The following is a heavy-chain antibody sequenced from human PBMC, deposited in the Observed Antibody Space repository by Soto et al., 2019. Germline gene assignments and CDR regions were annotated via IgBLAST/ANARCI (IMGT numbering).Heavy chain of an antibody. J-gene: IGHJ5*02. CDR1: GFTFSSYA. D-gene: IGHD6-13*01. CDR3: AKDGPSSSWYYGWFDP. V-gene: IGHV3-23*01. CDR2: ISGSGGST. Sequence: EVQLLESGGGLVQPGGSLRLSCAASGFTFSSYAMSWVRQAPGKGLEWVSAISGSGGSTYYADSVKGRFTISSDNSKNTLYLQMNSLRAEDTAVYYCAKDGPSSSWYYGWFDPWGQGTLVTVSA.